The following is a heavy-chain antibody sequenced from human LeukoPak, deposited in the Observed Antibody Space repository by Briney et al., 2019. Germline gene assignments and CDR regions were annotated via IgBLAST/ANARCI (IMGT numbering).Heavy chain of an antibody. D-gene: IGHD3-3*01. Sequence: GGSLRLSCAGSGFNFSSSGMSWVRQAPGRGLEWVPGISASGGSTYYADSVKGRFIISRDKSKDTLFLQMSSLRAEDTAVYYCAKLGGSRYLEFLSLGDWYFDLWGRGTLVTVSS. V-gene: IGHV3-23*01. J-gene: IGHJ2*01. CDR1: GFNFSSSG. CDR3: AKLGGSRYLEFLSLGDWYFDL. CDR2: ISASGGST.